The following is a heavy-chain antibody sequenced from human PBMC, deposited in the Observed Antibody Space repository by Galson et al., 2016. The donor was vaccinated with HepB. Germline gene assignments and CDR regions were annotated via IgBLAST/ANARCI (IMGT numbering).Heavy chain of an antibody. CDR2: INEDENKK. Sequence: SLRLSCAASGFSFSTYWMTWVRQAPGKGLEWVANINEDENKKNYMDSVKGRFTISRDNAKKTLFLEMNSLRDEDTGVYYCATWRAYGSGIDYWGQGALVTVAS. CDR3: ATWRAYGSGIDY. J-gene: IGHJ4*02. CDR1: GFSFSTYW. V-gene: IGHV3-7*02. D-gene: IGHD1-1*01.